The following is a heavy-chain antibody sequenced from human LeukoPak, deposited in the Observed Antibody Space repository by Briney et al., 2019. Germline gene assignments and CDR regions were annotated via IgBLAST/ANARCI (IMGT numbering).Heavy chain of an antibody. J-gene: IGHJ3*02. V-gene: IGHV3-7*03. CDR3: ARVQESSGWYDAFDI. CDR2: IKQDGSEK. Sequence: GGSLRLSCAASGFTFSSYWMSWIRQAPGKGLEWVANIKQDGSEKYYVDSVKGRFTFSRDNAKNSLYLQMNSLRAEDTAVYYCARVQESSGWYDAFDIWGQGTMVTVSS. D-gene: IGHD6-19*01. CDR1: GFTFSSYW.